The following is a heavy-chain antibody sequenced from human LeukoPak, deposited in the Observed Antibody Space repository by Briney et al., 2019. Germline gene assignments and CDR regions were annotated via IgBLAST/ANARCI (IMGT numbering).Heavy chain of an antibody. CDR3: AKGISSGWYSALDY. Sequence: PGGSLRLFCAASGFTFSSYSMNWVRQAPGKGLEWVSAISGSGGSTYYADSVKGRFTISRDNSKNTLYLQMNSLRAEDTAVYYCAKGISSGWYSALDYWGQGTLVTVSS. CDR2: ISGSGGST. J-gene: IGHJ4*02. V-gene: IGHV3-23*01. CDR1: GFTFSSYS. D-gene: IGHD6-19*01.